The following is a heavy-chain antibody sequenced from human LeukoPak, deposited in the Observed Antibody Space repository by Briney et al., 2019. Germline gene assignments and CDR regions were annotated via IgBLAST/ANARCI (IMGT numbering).Heavy chain of an antibody. D-gene: IGHD3-22*01. CDR3: ATNKRTYYYDSSGYRGLLNY. V-gene: IGHV1-3*01. J-gene: IGHJ4*02. Sequence: ASVKVSCKASGYTFTSYAMHWVRQAPGQRLEWMGWINAGNGNTKYSQKFQGRVTITRDTSASTAYMELSSLRSEDTAVYYCATNKRTYYYDSSGYRGLLNYWGQGTLVTVSS. CDR2: INAGNGNT. CDR1: GYTFTSYA.